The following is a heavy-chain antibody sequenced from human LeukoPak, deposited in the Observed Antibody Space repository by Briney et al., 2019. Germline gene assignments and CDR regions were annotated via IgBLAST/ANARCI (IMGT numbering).Heavy chain of an antibody. CDR2: IMQDGIEK. CDR3: ARDFPASNYYDSSGYGY. CDR1: GFTFSSYW. D-gene: IGHD3-22*01. J-gene: IGHJ4*02. Sequence: PGGSLRLSCAASGFTFSSYWMSWVRQAPGKGLEWVANIMQDGIEKYYVDSVKGRFTISRDNAKNSLYLQMNSLRAEDTAVYYCARDFPASNYYDSSGYGYWGQGTLVTVSS. V-gene: IGHV3-7*01.